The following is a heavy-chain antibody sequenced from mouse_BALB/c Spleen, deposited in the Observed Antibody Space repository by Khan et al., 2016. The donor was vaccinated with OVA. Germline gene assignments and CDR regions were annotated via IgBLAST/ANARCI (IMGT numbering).Heavy chain of an antibody. V-gene: IGHV3-2*02. Sequence: EVKLLESGPGLVKPSQSLSLTCTVTGYSITSGYGWNWIRQFPGNKLEWMGYISYSGSTNYNPSLKSRISITRDTSKNPFFLQLNSVTTEDTAKYYCARTARIKYWGQGTTLIVSS. CDR3: ARTARIKY. CDR2: ISYSGST. J-gene: IGHJ2*01. CDR1: GYSITSGYG. D-gene: IGHD1-2*01.